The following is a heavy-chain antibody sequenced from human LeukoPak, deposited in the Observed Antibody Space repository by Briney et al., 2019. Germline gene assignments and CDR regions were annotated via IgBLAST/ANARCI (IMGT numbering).Heavy chain of an antibody. J-gene: IGHJ4*02. D-gene: IGHD3-3*01. CDR3: AKARKFLEWLLES. CDR2: IKHDGSDK. V-gene: IGHV3-7*03. Sequence: GGSLRLSCAASGFRFSNYWMHWVRQAPGKGLEWVASIKHDGSDKYYVDSVKGRFTISRDNAKNSLYLQMNSLRAEDMALYYCAKARKFLEWLLESWGQGTLVTVSS. CDR1: GFRFSNYW.